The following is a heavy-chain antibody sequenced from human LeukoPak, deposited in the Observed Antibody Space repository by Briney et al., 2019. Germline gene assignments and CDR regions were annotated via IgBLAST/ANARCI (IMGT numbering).Heavy chain of an antibody. V-gene: IGHV4-39*07. CDR1: GGSISSGGYY. Sequence: SETLSLTCTVSGGSISSGGYYWSWIRQPPGKGLEWIGEINHSGSTNYNPSLKSRVTISVDTSKNQFSLKLSSVTAADTAVYYCASASGWYDWGQGTLVTVSS. CDR2: INHSGST. CDR3: ASASGWYD. D-gene: IGHD6-19*01. J-gene: IGHJ4*02.